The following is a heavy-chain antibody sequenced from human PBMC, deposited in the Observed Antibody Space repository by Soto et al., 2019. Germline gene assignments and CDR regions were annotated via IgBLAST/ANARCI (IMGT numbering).Heavy chain of an antibody. CDR2: IYHSGST. V-gene: IGHV4-4*02. Sequence: QVQLQESGPGLVKPSGTLSLTCAVSGGSISSSNWWSWVRQPPGKGLEWIGEIYHSGSTNYNPSLKSRVTRSVDKSKNQFSLKLSSVTAADTAVYYCARDRLSIVATMPYGMDVWGQGTTVTVSS. CDR1: GGSISSSNW. J-gene: IGHJ6*02. D-gene: IGHD5-12*01. CDR3: ARDRLSIVATMPYGMDV.